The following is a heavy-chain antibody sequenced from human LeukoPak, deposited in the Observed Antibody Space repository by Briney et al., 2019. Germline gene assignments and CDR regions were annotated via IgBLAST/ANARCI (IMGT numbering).Heavy chain of an antibody. Sequence: HPGGSLRLSCAASGFTVSSNFMSWVRLAPGKGLEWVSLISGDGGNTYYSDSVKGRFTVSRDNSKNSLYLQMSSLRTEDTALYYCAKDSAYYDFWSGSREPWGYFDYWGQGTLVTVSS. V-gene: IGHV3-43*02. CDR2: ISGDGGNT. J-gene: IGHJ4*02. CDR1: GFTVSSNF. D-gene: IGHD3-3*01. CDR3: AKDSAYYDFWSGSREPWGYFDY.